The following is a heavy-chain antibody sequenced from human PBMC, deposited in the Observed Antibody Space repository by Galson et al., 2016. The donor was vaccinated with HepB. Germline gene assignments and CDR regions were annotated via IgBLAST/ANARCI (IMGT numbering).Heavy chain of an antibody. J-gene: IGHJ6*04. CDR1: GFTFRSFV. CDR3: AKDSPRLVEGSSYYFGMTV. D-gene: IGHD2-2*01. CDR2: ISGSGGRT. Sequence: SLRLSCAASGFTFRSFVMTWVRQAPGKGLEWVSSISGSGGRTYYADSVKGRFTISRDNSNNTLDLQMNSLTAEDAALYFCAKDSPRLVEGSSYYFGMTVWGTGTTVAVST. V-gene: IGHV3-23*01.